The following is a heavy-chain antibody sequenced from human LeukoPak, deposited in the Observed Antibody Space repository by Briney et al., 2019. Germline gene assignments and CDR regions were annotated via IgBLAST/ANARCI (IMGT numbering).Heavy chain of an antibody. D-gene: IGHD3-22*01. CDR3: ARDVSGYYLY. Sequence: SETLSLTCTVSGGSISSYYWSWIRQPPGKGLEWIGYIYYSGSTNYNPSLKSRVTISVDTSKNQFSLKLSSVPAAATAVYYCARDVSGYYLYWGQGTLVTVSS. CDR2: IYYSGST. J-gene: IGHJ4*02. V-gene: IGHV4-59*12. CDR1: GGSISSYY.